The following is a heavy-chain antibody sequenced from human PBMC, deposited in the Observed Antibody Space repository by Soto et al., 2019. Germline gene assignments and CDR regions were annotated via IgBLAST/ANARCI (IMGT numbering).Heavy chain of an antibody. V-gene: IGHV1-69*13. Sequence: SVKVSCKASGGTFSSYAISWVRQAPGQGLEWMGGVIPIFGTANYAQKFQGRVTITADESTSTAYMELSSLRSEDTAVYYCARDTRNCISTSCYFPYGMDVWGQGTTVTVSS. CDR3: ARDTRNCISTSCYFPYGMDV. J-gene: IGHJ6*02. CDR1: GGTFSSYA. CDR2: VIPIFGTA. D-gene: IGHD2-2*01.